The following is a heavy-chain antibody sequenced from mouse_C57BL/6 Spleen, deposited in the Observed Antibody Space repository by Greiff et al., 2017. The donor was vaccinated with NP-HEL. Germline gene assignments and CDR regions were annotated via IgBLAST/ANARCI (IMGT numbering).Heavy chain of an antibody. CDR3: ARHYEWFAY. D-gene: IGHD2-4*01. J-gene: IGHJ3*01. Sequence: QVQLQQSGAELMKPGASVKLSCKATGYTFTSYGISWVKQRTGQGLEWIGEIYPRSGNTYYNEKFKGKATLTADKSSSTAYMELRSLTSEDSAVYFCARHYEWFAYWGQGTLVTVSA. CDR2: IYPRSGNT. CDR1: GYTFTSYG. V-gene: IGHV1-81*01.